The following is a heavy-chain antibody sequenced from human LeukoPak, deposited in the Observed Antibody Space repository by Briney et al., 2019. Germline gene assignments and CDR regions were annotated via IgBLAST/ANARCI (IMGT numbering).Heavy chain of an antibody. Sequence: ASVKVSCKASGYTFTSYGINWVRQATGQGLEWMGWMNPNSGNTSYAQKFQGRVTMTRNTSISTAYMELSSLRSEDTAVYYCARGRNVVVVAATLLGYWGKGTLVTVSS. CDR2: MNPNSGNT. D-gene: IGHD2-15*01. CDR1: GYTFTSYG. J-gene: IGHJ4*02. CDR3: ARGRNVVVVAATLLGY. V-gene: IGHV1-8*01.